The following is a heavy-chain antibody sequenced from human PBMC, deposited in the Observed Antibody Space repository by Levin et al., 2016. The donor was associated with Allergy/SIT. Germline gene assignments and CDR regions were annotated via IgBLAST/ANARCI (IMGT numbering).Heavy chain of an antibody. Sequence: GESLKISCAASGFTFSSYSMNWVRQAPGKGLEWVSAISGSGVTTYYADSVQGRFTISRDNPKSTLYLQMNSLRAEDTAVYYCAKWSGSSSLWYYYYMDVWGKGTTVTVSS. CDR2: ISGSGVTT. J-gene: IGHJ6*03. CDR3: AKWSGSSSLWYYYYMDV. V-gene: IGHV3-23*01. CDR1: GFTFSSYS. D-gene: IGHD6-6*01.